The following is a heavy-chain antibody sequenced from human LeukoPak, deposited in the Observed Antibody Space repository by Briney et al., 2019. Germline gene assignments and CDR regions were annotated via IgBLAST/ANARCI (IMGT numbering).Heavy chain of an antibody. Sequence: SETLSLTCTVSGGSISSYYWSWIRQPPGKGLEWIGYIYYSGSTNYNPSLKSRVTISVDTSKNQFSLKLSSVTAADTAVYYCARFYGDSDYWGQGTLVTVSS. CDR3: ARFYGDSDY. D-gene: IGHD4-17*01. J-gene: IGHJ4*02. CDR2: IYYSGST. V-gene: IGHV4-59*08. CDR1: GGSISSYY.